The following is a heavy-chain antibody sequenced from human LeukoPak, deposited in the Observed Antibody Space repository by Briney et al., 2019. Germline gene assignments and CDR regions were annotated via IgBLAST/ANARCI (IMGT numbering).Heavy chain of an antibody. J-gene: IGHJ3*01. Sequence: GGSLRLSCTASGLSFTHAWMSWVRQAPGKGLEWVGRIKSIGDGGTTDYAAPVKGRFTISRDDSKTTVYLQMNSLHTGDTAVYYCTTSVFLLFGGDAFSVWGQGTMVTVSS. CDR3: TTSVFLLFGGDAFSV. V-gene: IGHV3-15*01. CDR1: GLSFTHAW. CDR2: IKSIGDGGTT. D-gene: IGHD3-10*01.